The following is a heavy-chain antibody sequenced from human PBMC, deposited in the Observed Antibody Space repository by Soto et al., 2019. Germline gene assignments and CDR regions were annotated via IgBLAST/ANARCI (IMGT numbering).Heavy chain of an antibody. Sequence: EVQLVESGGGLVQPGGSLRLSCAASGFTVSSNYMSWVRQAPGKGLEWVSVIYSGGSTYYADSVKGRFTISRHNSKNTLYLQMNSLRAEDTAVYYCARCIAAAGRNAYYGMDVWGQGTTVTVSS. CDR3: ARCIAAAGRNAYYGMDV. CDR2: IYSGGST. D-gene: IGHD6-13*01. V-gene: IGHV3-53*04. CDR1: GFTVSSNY. J-gene: IGHJ6*02.